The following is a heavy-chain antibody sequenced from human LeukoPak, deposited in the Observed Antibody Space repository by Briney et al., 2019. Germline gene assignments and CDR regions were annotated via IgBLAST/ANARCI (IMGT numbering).Heavy chain of an antibody. V-gene: IGHV4-34*01. J-gene: IGHJ4*02. CDR2: INHSGST. CDR3: ARESAERYFDY. CDR1: GGSFSGYY. D-gene: IGHD3-9*01. Sequence: SETLSLTCAVYGGSFSGYYWSWIRQPPGKGLEWIGEINHSGSTNYNPSLKSRVTISVDTSKNQFSLKLSSVTAADTAVYYCARESAERYFDYWGQGTLVTASS.